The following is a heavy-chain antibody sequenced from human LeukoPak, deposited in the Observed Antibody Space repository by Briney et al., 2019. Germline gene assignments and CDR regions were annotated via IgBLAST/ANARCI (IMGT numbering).Heavy chain of an antibody. Sequence: HSGGSLRLSCAASGFTFSSYEMNWVRQAPGKGLEWVSYISSSGSTIYYADSVKGRFTISRDNAKNSLYLQMNSLRAEDTAVYYCAREERDGYNYYWYFDLWGRGTLVTVSS. D-gene: IGHD5-24*01. CDR2: ISSSGSTI. CDR1: GFTFSSYE. V-gene: IGHV3-48*03. CDR3: AREERDGYNYYWYFDL. J-gene: IGHJ2*01.